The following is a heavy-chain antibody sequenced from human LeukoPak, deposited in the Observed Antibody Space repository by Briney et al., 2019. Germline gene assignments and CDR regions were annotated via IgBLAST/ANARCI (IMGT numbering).Heavy chain of an antibody. Sequence: GASVKVSCKAYGYTFTSYDTNWVRQATGQGLEWMGWMNPNSGNTGYAQKFQGRVTMTRNTSISTAYMEPSSLRSEDTAVYYCATRRSGYDSSVNYWGQGTLVTVSS. V-gene: IGHV1-8*01. CDR3: ATRRSGYDSSVNY. CDR1: GYTFTSYD. CDR2: MNPNSGNT. J-gene: IGHJ4*02. D-gene: IGHD5-12*01.